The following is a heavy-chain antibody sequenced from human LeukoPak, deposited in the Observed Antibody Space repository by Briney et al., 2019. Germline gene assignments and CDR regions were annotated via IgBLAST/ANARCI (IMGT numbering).Heavy chain of an antibody. CDR2: INHSGST. CDR3: ARLPLFTSDFKPSDY. Sequence: SETLSLTCAVYGGSFSGYYWSWLRQPPGKGLEWIGEINHSGSTNYNPSLKSRVTISVDTSKNQFSLKLSSVTAADTAVYYCARLPLFTSDFKPSDYWGQGTLVTVSS. D-gene: IGHD3/OR15-3a*01. CDR1: GGSFSGYY. V-gene: IGHV4-34*01. J-gene: IGHJ4*02.